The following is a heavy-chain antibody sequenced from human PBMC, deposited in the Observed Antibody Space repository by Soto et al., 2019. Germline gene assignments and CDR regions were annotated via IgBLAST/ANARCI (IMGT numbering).Heavy chain of an antibody. CDR2: IYYGAYT. Sequence: PSETLSLTCSVPGGSISSDWWIFSRHPPGKGLEWIVYIYYGAYTNYNPILKSRVTISGDTSKNQVSLKLNSVTTADTAVYYCARWDSNWFDPWGQGVLVTVSS. D-gene: IGHD1-26*01. CDR3: ARWDSNWFDP. CDR1: GGSISSDW. V-gene: IGHV4-59*01. J-gene: IGHJ5*02.